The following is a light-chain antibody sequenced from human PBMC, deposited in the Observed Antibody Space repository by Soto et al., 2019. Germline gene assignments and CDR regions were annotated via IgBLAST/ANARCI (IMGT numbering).Light chain of an antibody. Sequence: DIQMTQSPSSLSASVGDRVTITCQASQDISNYLNWYQQKPGKAPKLLIYDASNLETGVPSRFSGSGSGTDFTFTISSLQPEDIATYYCQQYDNLLFFTFRPGTKVDIK. CDR3: QQYDNLLFFT. CDR2: DAS. V-gene: IGKV1-33*01. J-gene: IGKJ3*01. CDR1: QDISNY.